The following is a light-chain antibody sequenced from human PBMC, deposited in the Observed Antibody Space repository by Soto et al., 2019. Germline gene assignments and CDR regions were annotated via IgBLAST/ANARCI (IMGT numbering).Light chain of an antibody. V-gene: IGLV2-14*01. CDR1: RDDIGAYDY. J-gene: IGLJ2*01. CDR2: EVT. Sequence: QSVLTQPASVSGSPGQSITISCAGTRDDIGAYDYVSWYQQHPGNAPKLLVYEVTNRPSGVSDRFSGSKSGNTASLTISGLQAEDETDYHCNSYTNSSAVVFGGGTNVTVL. CDR3: NSYTNSSAVV.